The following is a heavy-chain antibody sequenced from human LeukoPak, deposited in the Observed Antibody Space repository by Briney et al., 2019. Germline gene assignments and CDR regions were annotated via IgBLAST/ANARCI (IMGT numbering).Heavy chain of an antibody. J-gene: IGHJ4*02. CDR1: GFTFSSYA. CDR2: ISGSGGST. D-gene: IGHD1-26*01. Sequence: GGSLRLSCAASGFTFSSYAMSWVCQAPGKGLEWVSAISGSGGSTYYADSVKGRFTISRDNSKNTLYLQMNSLKTEDTAVYYCTTDERHSGSPDWGQGTLVTVSS. CDR3: TTDERHSGSPD. V-gene: IGHV3-23*01.